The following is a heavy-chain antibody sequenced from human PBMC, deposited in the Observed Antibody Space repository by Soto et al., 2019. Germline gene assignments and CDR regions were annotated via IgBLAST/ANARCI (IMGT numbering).Heavy chain of an antibody. J-gene: IGHJ4*01. CDR2: ISAYNGNT. V-gene: IGHV1-18*04. Sequence: ASVKVSCKASGYTFTSYGISWVRQAPGQGLEWMGWISAYNGNTNYAQKLQGRVTMTTDTSTSTAYMELRSLRSDDTAVYYCARTFYDSSGYYPVFDYWGHGPLVTVSS. CDR3: ARTFYDSSGYYPVFDY. D-gene: IGHD3-22*01. CDR1: GYTFTSYG.